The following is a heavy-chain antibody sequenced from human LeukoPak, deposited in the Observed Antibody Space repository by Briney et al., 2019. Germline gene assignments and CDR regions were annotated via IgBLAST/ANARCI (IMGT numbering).Heavy chain of an antibody. Sequence: SETLSLTCTVSGDSISSINYYWGWIRQPPGKGLQWIGSIYYTGTTSYNPSLRSRVTISVDTSKNQFSLKLSSVTVADAALYYCARHSMARYDSHVSRPHFDYWGQGALVTVSS. CDR3: ARHSMARYDSHVSRPHFDY. D-gene: IGHD3-22*01. J-gene: IGHJ4*02. CDR2: IYYTGTT. CDR1: GDSISSINYY. V-gene: IGHV4-39*01.